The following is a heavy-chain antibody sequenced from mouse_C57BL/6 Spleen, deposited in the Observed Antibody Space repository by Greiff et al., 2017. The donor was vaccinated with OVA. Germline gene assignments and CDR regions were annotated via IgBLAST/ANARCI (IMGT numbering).Heavy chain of an antibody. CDR2: IYPGDGDT. J-gene: IGHJ2*01. CDR3: AREGETAQATDY. Sequence: QVQLKQSGPELVKPGASVKISCTASGYAFSSSWMNWVKQRPGKGLEWIGRIYPGDGDTNYNGKFKGKATLTADKSSSTAYMQLSSRTSEDSAVYFCAREGETAQATDYWGQGTTLTVSS. V-gene: IGHV1-82*01. D-gene: IGHD3-2*02. CDR1: GYAFSSSW.